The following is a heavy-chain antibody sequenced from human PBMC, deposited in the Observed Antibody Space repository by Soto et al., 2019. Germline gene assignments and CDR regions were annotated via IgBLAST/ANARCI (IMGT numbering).Heavy chain of an antibody. D-gene: IGHD6-19*01. V-gene: IGHV1-18*01. CDR2: ISAYNGNT. CDR1: GYTFTSYG. J-gene: IGHJ5*02. Sequence: GASVKVSCKASGYTFTSYGISWVRQAPGQGLEWMGWISAYNGNTNYAQKLQGRVTMTTDTSTSTAYMELRSLRSEDTAVYYCARDLAVARTCWLDPWGQGTLVTVSS. CDR3: ARDLAVARTCWLDP.